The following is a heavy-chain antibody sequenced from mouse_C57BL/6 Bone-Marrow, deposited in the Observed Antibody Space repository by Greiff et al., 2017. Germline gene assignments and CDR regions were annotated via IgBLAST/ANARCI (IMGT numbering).Heavy chain of an antibody. D-gene: IGHD1-1*01. CDR1: GFTFSSYG. CDR2: ISSGGSYT. J-gene: IGHJ2*01. CDR3: ARHPTVVPFDY. V-gene: IGHV5-6*02. Sequence: EVKLEESGGDLVKPGGSLKLSCAASGFTFSSYGMSWVRQTPDKRLEWVATISSGGSYTYYPDSVKGRFTISRDNAKNTLYLQMSSLKSEDTAMYYCARHPTVVPFDYWGQGTTLTVSS.